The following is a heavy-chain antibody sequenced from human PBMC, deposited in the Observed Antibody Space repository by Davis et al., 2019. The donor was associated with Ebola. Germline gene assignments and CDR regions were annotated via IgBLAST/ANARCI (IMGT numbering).Heavy chain of an antibody. CDR1: GDSVPNNRAA. Sequence: SQTLSLTCAISGDSVPNNRAAWSWIRQSPSRGLEWLGRTTYGYDPRWSHDYAVFLKGRITINPDTSNNQFSLLLKSVTPEDSAVYFCAREVEKAPIYYSYYGMDVWGQGTTVVVSS. CDR2: TTYGYDPRWSH. J-gene: IGHJ6*02. V-gene: IGHV6-1*01. D-gene: IGHD1-26*01. CDR3: AREVEKAPIYYSYYGMDV.